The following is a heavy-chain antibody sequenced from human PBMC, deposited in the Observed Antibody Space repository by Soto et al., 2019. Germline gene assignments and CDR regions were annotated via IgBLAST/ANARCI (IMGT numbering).Heavy chain of an antibody. Sequence: PGGSLRLSCSASGFTFSRYAMHWVRQAPGKGLEYVSAISSNGGSTYYADSVKGRFTISRDNSKNTLYLQMSSLRAEDTAVYYCVKVSYYDSSGYYYVVDAFDIWGQGTMVTVSS. CDR1: GFTFSRYA. V-gene: IGHV3-64D*08. CDR2: ISSNGGST. D-gene: IGHD3-22*01. J-gene: IGHJ3*02. CDR3: VKVSYYDSSGYYYVVDAFDI.